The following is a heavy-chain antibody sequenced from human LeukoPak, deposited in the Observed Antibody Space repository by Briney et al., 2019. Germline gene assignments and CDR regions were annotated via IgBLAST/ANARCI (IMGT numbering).Heavy chain of an antibody. Sequence: SETLSLTCAVSGGSISSGGYSWSWIRQPPGKGLEWIGYIYYSGSTYYNPSLKSRVIISVDTSKNQFSLKLTSVTAADTAVYYCARDSAYSGSSLDYWAQGTLVTVSS. V-gene: IGHV4-30-4*07. D-gene: IGHD1-26*01. CDR2: IYYSGST. CDR1: GGSISSGGYS. CDR3: ARDSAYSGSSLDY. J-gene: IGHJ4*02.